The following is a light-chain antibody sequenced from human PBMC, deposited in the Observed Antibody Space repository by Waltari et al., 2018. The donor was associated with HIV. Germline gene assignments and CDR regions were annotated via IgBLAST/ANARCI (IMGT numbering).Light chain of an antibody. J-gene: IGLJ2*01. Sequence: QSVLTQPPSASGTPGQWVTISCSGSSSNLGSNYVYWYQRLPGTAPKLLIYKNNQRPSGVPDRFSGSKSGTSASLAISGLRSEDEADYYCASWDDSLTGQVVFGGGTKLTVL. CDR1: SSNLGSNY. CDR3: ASWDDSLTGQVV. V-gene: IGLV1-47*01. CDR2: KNN.